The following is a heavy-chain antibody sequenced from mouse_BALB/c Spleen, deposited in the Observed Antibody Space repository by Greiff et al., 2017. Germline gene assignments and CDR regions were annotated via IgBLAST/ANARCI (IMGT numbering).Heavy chain of an antibody. CDR2: ISSGSSTI. V-gene: IGHV5-17*02. Sequence: EVKLVESGGGLVQPGGSRKLSCAASGFTFSSFGMHWVRQAPEKGLEWVAYISSGSSTIYYADTVKGRFTISRDNPKNTLFLQMTSLRSEDAAMYYCARTYEATRGYYAMDDWGQGTSVTVSS. CDR3: ARTYEATRGYYAMDD. D-gene: IGHD2-3*01. CDR1: GFTFSSFG. J-gene: IGHJ4*01.